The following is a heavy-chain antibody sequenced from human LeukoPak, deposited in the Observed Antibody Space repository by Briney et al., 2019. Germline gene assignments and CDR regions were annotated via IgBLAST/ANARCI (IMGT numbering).Heavy chain of an antibody. CDR2: ISPYTTKT. CDR3: AREGGVGPTAPPDYYSYQMDV. V-gene: IGHV1-18*01. D-gene: IGHD1-26*01. CDR1: GYTFISYG. J-gene: IGHJ6*03. Sequence: ASVKVSCKASGYTFISYGITWVRQAPGQGLAWMGWISPYTTKTNYAQSLQGRVTMTADTPTSTAYIELRSLRSDDTAVYYCAREGGVGPTAPPDYYSYQMDVWGKGTTVTVSS.